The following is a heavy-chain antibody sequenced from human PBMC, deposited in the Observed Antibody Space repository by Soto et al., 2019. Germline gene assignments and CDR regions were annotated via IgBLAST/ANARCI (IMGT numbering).Heavy chain of an antibody. CDR2: FVVGSGNT. V-gene: IGHV1-58*01. CDR3: AATTGYREYYFDY. J-gene: IGHJ4*02. D-gene: IGHD1-1*01. Sequence: GASVKVSCKASGFTFTSSAVHWVRQARGQRLEWIGWFVVGSGNTNYAQKFQERVTITRDMSTSTAYMALSSRRSEDTDVYYCAATTGYREYYFDYWGQGTLVTVSS. CDR1: GFTFTSSA.